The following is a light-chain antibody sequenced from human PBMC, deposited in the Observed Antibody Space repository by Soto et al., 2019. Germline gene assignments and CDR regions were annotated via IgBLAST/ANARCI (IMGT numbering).Light chain of an antibody. Sequence: QSVLTQPASVSGSPGQSITISCTGTGSDVGGYNYVSWYQHHPGKAPQLIIFDVSNRPSGVSHRFSGSKSGATASLASSGLQADDEADYYGASYSSTNTRVFGGGTKLTVL. CDR1: GSDVGGYNY. CDR3: ASYSSTNTRV. J-gene: IGLJ3*02. V-gene: IGLV2-14*03. CDR2: DVS.